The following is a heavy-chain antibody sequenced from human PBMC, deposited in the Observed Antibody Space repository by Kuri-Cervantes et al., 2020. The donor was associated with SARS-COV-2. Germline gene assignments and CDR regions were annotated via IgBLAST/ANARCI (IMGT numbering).Heavy chain of an antibody. CDR2: ISSSGSTI. CDR1: GFTFSSYE. Sequence: LSLTCAASGFTFSSYEMNWVRQAPGKGLEWASYISSSGSTIYYADSVKGRFTISRDNAKNSLYLQMNSLRAEDRAVYYCARRQLWFGDHDAFDIWGQGTVVTVSS. D-gene: IGHD3-10*01. V-gene: IGHV3-48*03. CDR3: ARRQLWFGDHDAFDI. J-gene: IGHJ3*02.